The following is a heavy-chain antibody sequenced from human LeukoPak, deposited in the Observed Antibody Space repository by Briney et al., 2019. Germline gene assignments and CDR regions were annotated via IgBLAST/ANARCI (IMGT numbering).Heavy chain of an antibody. CDR1: GFTFSSYG. Sequence: PGGSLRLSCAASGFTFSSYGMHRVRQAPGKGLEWVAVTSSDGRSIHYADSVKGRFTISRDNSKNTLYLQMNSLRVEDTAVYYCAKKASGSYLQGPDYWGQGSLVTVSS. V-gene: IGHV3-30*18. J-gene: IGHJ4*02. CDR3: AKKASGSYLQGPDY. CDR2: TSSDGRSI. D-gene: IGHD1-26*01.